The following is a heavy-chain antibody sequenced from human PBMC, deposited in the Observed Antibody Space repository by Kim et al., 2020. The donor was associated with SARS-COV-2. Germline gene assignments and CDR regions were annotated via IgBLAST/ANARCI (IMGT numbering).Heavy chain of an antibody. D-gene: IGHD6-19*01. CDR3: ARDHRSLAATVEY. J-gene: IGHJ4*02. V-gene: IGHV3-11*01. Sequence: YADSVKGRFIISRDNAKNSVYLQMNSLRAEDTAVYYCARDHRSLAATVEYWGQGTLVTVSS.